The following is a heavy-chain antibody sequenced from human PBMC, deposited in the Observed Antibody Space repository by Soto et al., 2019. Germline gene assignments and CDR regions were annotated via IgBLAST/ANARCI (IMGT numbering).Heavy chain of an antibody. CDR3: ARSLGLGALDH. D-gene: IGHD3-16*01. J-gene: IGHJ4*02. V-gene: IGHV4-59*01. CDR2: VDYSGST. CDR1: GGSISTYY. Sequence: SETLSLTCSVSGGSISTYYWSWIRQPPGKGLEWIGYVDYSGSTYYKPSLKSRLTMSLDTSKNQFSLKLRFVTAADTAVYYCARSLGLGALDHWSLGTLGTVSS.